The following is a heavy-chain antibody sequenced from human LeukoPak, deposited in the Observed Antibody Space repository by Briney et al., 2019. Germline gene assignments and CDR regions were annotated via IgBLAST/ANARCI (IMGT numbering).Heavy chain of an antibody. V-gene: IGHV4-61*02. Sequence: SETLSLTSTVSGDSVSSGSFYWTWIRQPAGKGLEWIGRVSASGRTNYNPSLKSRVTISVDTSKNQFSLKLSSVTAADTAVYYCASSPIAIPYYDSSGYLPSGAFDIWGQGTMVTVSS. J-gene: IGHJ3*02. CDR2: VSASGRT. D-gene: IGHD3-22*01. CDR3: ASSPIAIPYYDSSGYLPSGAFDI. CDR1: GDSVSSGSFY.